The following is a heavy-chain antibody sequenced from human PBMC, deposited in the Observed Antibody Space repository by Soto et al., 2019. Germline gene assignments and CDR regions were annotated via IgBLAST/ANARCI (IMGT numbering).Heavy chain of an antibody. D-gene: IGHD6-13*01. J-gene: IGHJ5*02. Sequence: VQLVESGGGLVKPGGSLRLSCAASGFTFSSYGMHWVRQAPGKGLEWVAVISYDGSNKYYADSVKGRFTISRDNSKNTLYLQMNSLRAEDTAVYYCAKDLIAAAGTGNWFDPWGQGTLVTVSS. V-gene: IGHV3-30*18. CDR1: GFTFSSYG. CDR2: ISYDGSNK. CDR3: AKDLIAAAGTGNWFDP.